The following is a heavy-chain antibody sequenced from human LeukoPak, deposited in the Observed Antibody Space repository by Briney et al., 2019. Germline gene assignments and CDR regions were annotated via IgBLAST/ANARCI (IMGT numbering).Heavy chain of an antibody. CDR1: GGSISSYY. CDR3: ARVGGYYENWFDP. J-gene: IGHJ5*02. CDR2: IYYSGST. V-gene: IGHV4-59*01. D-gene: IGHD3-22*01. Sequence: PSETLSLTCTVSGGSISSYYWSWIRQPPGKGLEWIGYIYYSGSTNYNPSLKSRVTISVDTSKNQFSLKLSSVTVADTAVYYCARVGGYYENWFDPWGQGTLVTVSS.